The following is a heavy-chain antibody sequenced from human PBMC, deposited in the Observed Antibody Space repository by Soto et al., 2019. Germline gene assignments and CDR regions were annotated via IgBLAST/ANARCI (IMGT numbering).Heavy chain of an antibody. CDR2: LSGTGSTT. CDR3: AQLTGGYSFGFFAY. Sequence: GGSLRLSCAASGFTFSGYDMFWVRQAPGKGLEWVSALSGTGSTTYYADSVRGRFTISRDNSKNTLYLQMNSLRVEDTAVYHCAQLTGGYSFGFFAYWGQGSLVTVSS. J-gene: IGHJ4*02. D-gene: IGHD5-18*01. V-gene: IGHV3-23*01. CDR1: GFTFSGYD.